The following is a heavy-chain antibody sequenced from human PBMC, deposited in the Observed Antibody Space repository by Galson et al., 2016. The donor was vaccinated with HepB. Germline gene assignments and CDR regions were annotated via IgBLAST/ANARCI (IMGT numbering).Heavy chain of an antibody. CDR3: ARQSTGYFNL. CDR2: IRPSDSDA. D-gene: IGHD3-9*01. Sequence: QSGAEVKKPGQSLKISCQGSGYNFGTSWIAWVRQMPGRGLEWMAIIRPSDSDATYSPSFQGQVTISADESLKTAFLQWSSLKASDSAMYYCARQSTGYFNLWGQGTLVSVTS. V-gene: IGHV5-51*01. CDR1: GYNFGTSW. J-gene: IGHJ4*02.